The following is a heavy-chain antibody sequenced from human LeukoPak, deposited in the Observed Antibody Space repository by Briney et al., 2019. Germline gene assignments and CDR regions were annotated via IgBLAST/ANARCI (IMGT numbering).Heavy chain of an antibody. D-gene: IGHD5-12*01. CDR2: ISGSGGST. Sequence: GGSLRLSCAASGFTFSSYAMSWIRQAPGKGLEWVSAISGSGGSTYYADSVKGRFTISRDNSKNTLYLQMNSLRAEDTAVYYCAKGRYSGYDCDFDYWGQGTLVTVSS. V-gene: IGHV3-23*01. CDR3: AKGRYSGYDCDFDY. J-gene: IGHJ4*02. CDR1: GFTFSSYA.